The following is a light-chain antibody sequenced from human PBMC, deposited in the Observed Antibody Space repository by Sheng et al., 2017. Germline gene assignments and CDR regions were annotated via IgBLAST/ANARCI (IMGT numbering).Light chain of an antibody. J-gene: IGKJ2*01. CDR3: QQYYSSFYT. V-gene: IGKV1-NL1*01. Sequence: DIQMTQSPSSLSASVGDRVTITCRASQGITTSLAWYQQKPGKAPKLLVYAASRLESGVPARFSGADLGRISTLTISGLQPEDLSTYYCQQYYSSFYTLVQGPKLEIK. CDR2: AAS. CDR1: QGITTS.